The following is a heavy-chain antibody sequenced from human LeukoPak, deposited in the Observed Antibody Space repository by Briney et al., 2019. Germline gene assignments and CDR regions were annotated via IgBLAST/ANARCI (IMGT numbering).Heavy chain of an antibody. CDR3: ARGRDGYNYVYYYYYYMDV. Sequence: SETLSLTCAAYGGSFSGYYWSWLRQPPGKGLEWIGEINHSGSTNYNPSLKSRVTISVDTSKNQFSLKLSSVSAADTAVYYCARGRDGYNYVYYYYYYMDVWGKGTTVTVSS. J-gene: IGHJ6*03. D-gene: IGHD5-24*01. CDR1: GGSFSGYY. CDR2: INHSGST. V-gene: IGHV4-34*01.